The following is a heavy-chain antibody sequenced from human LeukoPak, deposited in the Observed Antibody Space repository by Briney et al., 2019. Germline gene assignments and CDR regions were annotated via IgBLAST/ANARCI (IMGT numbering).Heavy chain of an antibody. J-gene: IGHJ2*01. D-gene: IGHD3-10*01. V-gene: IGHV3-74*01. CDR1: GFTFSSYW. CDR2: INSDGSST. Sequence: SGGSLRLSCAASGFTFSSYWMHWVRQAPGKGLVWVSRINSDGSSTNYADSVKGRFTTSRDNAKNTLYLQMNSLRDEDTAVYYCAREGTPSYWYFDLWGRGTLVTVSS. CDR3: AREGTPSYWYFDL.